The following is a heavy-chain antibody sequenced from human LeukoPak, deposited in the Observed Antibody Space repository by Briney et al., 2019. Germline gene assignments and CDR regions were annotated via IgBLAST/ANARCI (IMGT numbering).Heavy chain of an antibody. CDR3: AAPRRGPHTLMDPRDAFDI. D-gene: IGHD3-10*01. J-gene: IGHJ3*02. Sequence: SVKVSCKASRFTFISSGMQWVRQARGQRLEWIGWIVVSSGNTNYAQKFQERVTITRDMSTSTAYMELSSLRSEDTAVYYCAAPRRGPHTLMDPRDAFDIWGQGTMVTVSS. V-gene: IGHV1-58*02. CDR1: RFTFISSG. CDR2: IVVSSGNT.